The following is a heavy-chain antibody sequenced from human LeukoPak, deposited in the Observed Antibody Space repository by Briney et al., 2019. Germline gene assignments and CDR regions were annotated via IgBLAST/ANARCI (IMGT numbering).Heavy chain of an antibody. CDR2: MNPNSGNT. V-gene: IGHV1-8*03. CDR3: AREAYSSSRDSDY. Sequence: GSVKVSCKASGYTFTGYYMHWVRQAPGQGREWMGWMNPNSGNTGYSQKFQGRVTITKNTSISTAYMELSSLRSEDTAVYYCAREAYSSSRDSDYWGQGTLVTVSS. D-gene: IGHD6-13*01. CDR1: GYTFTGYY. J-gene: IGHJ4*02.